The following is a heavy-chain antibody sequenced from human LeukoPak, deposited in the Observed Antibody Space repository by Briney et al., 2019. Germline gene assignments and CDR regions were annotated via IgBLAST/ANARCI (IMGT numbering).Heavy chain of an antibody. J-gene: IGHJ3*02. CDR2: ISAYNGNT. V-gene: IGHV1-18*01. Sequence: ASVKVSCKASGYTFTSYGISWVRQSPGQGLEWMGWISAYNGNTNYAQKLQGRVTMTTDTSTSTAYMELRSLRSDDTAVYYCARDLAEFYSSGWYGGAFDIWGQGTMVTVSS. D-gene: IGHD6-19*01. CDR1: GYTFTSYG. CDR3: ARDLAEFYSSGWYGGAFDI.